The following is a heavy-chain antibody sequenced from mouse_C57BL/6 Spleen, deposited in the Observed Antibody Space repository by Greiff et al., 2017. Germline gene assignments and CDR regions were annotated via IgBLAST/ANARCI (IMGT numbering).Heavy chain of an antibody. Sequence: QVTLKESGPGLVAPSQSLSITCTVSGFSLTSYGVHWVRQPPGKGLEWLVVIWSDGSTTYNSALKSRLSISKDNSKSQVFLKMNSLQTDDTAMYYCARHEGYGSSSWFAYWGQGTLVTVSA. V-gene: IGHV2-6-1*01. CDR1: GFSLTSYG. J-gene: IGHJ3*01. CDR3: ARHEGYGSSSWFAY. CDR2: IWSDGST. D-gene: IGHD1-1*01.